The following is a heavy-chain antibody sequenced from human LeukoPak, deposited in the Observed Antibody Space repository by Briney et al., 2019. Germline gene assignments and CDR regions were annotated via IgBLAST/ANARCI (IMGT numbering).Heavy chain of an antibody. J-gene: IGHJ4*02. CDR2: ISYDGSNK. Sequence: GGSLRLSCAASGFTFSSYGMHWVRQAPGKGLEWVAVISYDGSNKYYADSVKGRFTISRDNSKNTLYLQMNSLRAEDTAVYYCARNQGHYSGNWHYFDYWGQGTLVTVSS. V-gene: IGHV3-30*03. CDR3: ARNQGHYSGNWHYFDY. CDR1: GFTFSSYG. D-gene: IGHD1-26*01.